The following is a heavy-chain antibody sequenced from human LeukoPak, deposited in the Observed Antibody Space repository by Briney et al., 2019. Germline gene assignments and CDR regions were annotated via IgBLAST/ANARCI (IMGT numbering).Heavy chain of an antibody. Sequence: SETLSLTCTVSGGSISSFYWSWIRQPPGKGLEWIGYIYYSGSTNYNPSLKSRVTISVDTSKNQFSLKLSSVTAADTAVYYCTRGSIAYYYMDVWGKGTTVTISS. CDR2: IYYSGST. J-gene: IGHJ6*03. D-gene: IGHD3-22*01. V-gene: IGHV4-59*01. CDR3: TRGSIAYYYMDV. CDR1: GGSISSFY.